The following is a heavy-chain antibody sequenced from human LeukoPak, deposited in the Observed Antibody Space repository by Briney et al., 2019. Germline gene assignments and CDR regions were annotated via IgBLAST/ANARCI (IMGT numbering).Heavy chain of an antibody. J-gene: IGHJ3*02. D-gene: IGHD3-22*01. Sequence: ASVKVSCKASGYTFTTYDINWVRQATGQGLEYMGWMNPNSGETGYAQRFEGRVTVTRDTSISTAYMELSSLRSEDTAVYYCARTMTFNYDSTGVRAFDIWGQGTTVTVSS. CDR3: ARTMTFNYDSTGVRAFDI. CDR1: GYTFTTYD. CDR2: MNPNSGET. V-gene: IGHV1-8*01.